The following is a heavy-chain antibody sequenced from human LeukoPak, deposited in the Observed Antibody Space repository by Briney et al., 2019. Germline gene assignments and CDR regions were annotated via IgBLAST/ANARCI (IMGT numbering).Heavy chain of an antibody. CDR3: ARDAYYYGSGSYPLGP. CDR1: GGSISSYY. Sequence: SETLSLTCTVSGGSISSYYWSWIRQPAGKGLEWIGRIYTSGSTNYNPTLKSRVTMSVDTSKNQFSLKLSSVTAADTAVYYCARDAYYYGSGSYPLGPWGQGTLVTVSS. CDR2: IYTSGST. D-gene: IGHD3-10*01. V-gene: IGHV4-4*07. J-gene: IGHJ5*02.